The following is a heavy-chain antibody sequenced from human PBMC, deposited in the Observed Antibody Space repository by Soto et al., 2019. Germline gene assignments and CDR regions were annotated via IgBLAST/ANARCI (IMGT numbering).Heavy chain of an antibody. J-gene: IGHJ5*02. CDR2: IYSGGST. Sequence: HPGGSLRLSCAASGFSVSSNYMSWVSQAQGKGLEWVSVIYSGGSTYYADSVKGRFTISRDNSKSTLYLQMNSLRAEDTAVYYCARVLSGIAAAGTNWFDPWGQGTRVTVSS. V-gene: IGHV3-53*01. CDR3: ARVLSGIAAAGTNWFDP. D-gene: IGHD6-13*01. CDR1: GFSVSSNY.